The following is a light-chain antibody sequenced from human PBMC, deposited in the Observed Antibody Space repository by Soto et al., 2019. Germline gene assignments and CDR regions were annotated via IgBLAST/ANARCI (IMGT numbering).Light chain of an antibody. V-gene: IGKV3-20*01. CDR2: GAS. Sequence: ESVLTQSPGTLSLSPGERATLSCRASQSVDSSYLAWYQQKPGQAPRLLIYGASSRATGIPDRFSGSGSGTDFTVTISRLEPEDFAVYYCQQYGSSPRYTFGQGTKLEIK. CDR1: QSVDSSY. J-gene: IGKJ2*01. CDR3: QQYGSSPRYT.